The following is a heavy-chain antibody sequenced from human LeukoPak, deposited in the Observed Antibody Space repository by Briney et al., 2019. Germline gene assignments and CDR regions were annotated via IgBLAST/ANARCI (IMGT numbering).Heavy chain of an antibody. D-gene: IGHD3-10*01. Sequence: PGGSLRLSCAASGFAFGNFGMTWVRQAPGKGLEWVSAIDGSAGSTYYADSVKGRFTISRDNSKNTLYLQMNSLRAEDTAVYYCAGNYGPYYFDYWGQGTLVTVSS. CDR1: GFAFGNFG. V-gene: IGHV3-23*01. CDR2: IDGSAGST. CDR3: AGNYGPYYFDY. J-gene: IGHJ4*02.